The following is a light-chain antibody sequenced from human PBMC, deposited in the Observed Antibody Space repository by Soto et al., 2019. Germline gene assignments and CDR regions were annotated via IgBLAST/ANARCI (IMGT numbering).Light chain of an antibody. CDR2: AAS. CDR3: LKDYNYPRT. Sequence: AIQMTQSPSSLSASVGDRVTITCRASQGIRNDLGWYQQKPGKDPKLLIYAASSLQSGVTSRFSGSGSGTDFTLTISSLQPEDFATYYCLKDYNYPRTFGQGTKVENK. CDR1: QGIRND. V-gene: IGKV1-6*01. J-gene: IGKJ1*01.